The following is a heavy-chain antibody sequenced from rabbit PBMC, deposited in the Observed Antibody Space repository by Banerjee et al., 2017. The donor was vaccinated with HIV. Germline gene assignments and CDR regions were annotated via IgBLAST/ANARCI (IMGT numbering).Heavy chain of an antibody. D-gene: IGHD4-1*01. CDR1: GFSFSNSYW. J-gene: IGHJ4*01. CDR3: ARDLAGVIGWNFGL. Sequence: QEQLEESGGDLVKPGGTLTLTCTASGFSFSNSYWACWVRQAPGKGLEWIACIYAGSSGITYYASWAKGRLTMSKTSSTTVTLQVTSLTAADTATYFCARDLAGVIGWNFGLWGPGTLVTVS. CDR2: IYAGSSGIT. V-gene: IGHV1S45*01.